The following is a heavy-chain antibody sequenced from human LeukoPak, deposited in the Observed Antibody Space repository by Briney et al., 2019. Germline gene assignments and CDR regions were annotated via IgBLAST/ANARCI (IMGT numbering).Heavy chain of an antibody. J-gene: IGHJ3*02. Sequence: SETLSLTCAVYGGSFSGYYWSWIRQPPGKGLEWIGEINHSGSTNYNPSLKSRVTISVDTSKNQFSLKLSSVTAADTAVYYCARQGGGAFDIWGQGAMVTVSS. CDR3: ARQGGGAFDI. CDR2: INHSGST. D-gene: IGHD3-16*01. CDR1: GGSFSGYY. V-gene: IGHV4-34*01.